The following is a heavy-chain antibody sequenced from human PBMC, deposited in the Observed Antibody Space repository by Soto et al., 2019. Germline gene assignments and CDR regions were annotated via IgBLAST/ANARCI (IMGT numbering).Heavy chain of an antibody. J-gene: IGHJ6*02. D-gene: IGHD6-13*01. CDR2: ISYDGSNK. CDR3: AKDSLVAAGAYYYYGMDV. V-gene: IGHV3-30*18. CDR1: GFTFSSYG. Sequence: GGSLRLSCAASGFTFSSYGMHWVRQAPGKGLEWVAVISYDGSNKYYADSVKGRFTISRDNSKNTLYLQMNSLRAEDTAVYYCAKDSLVAAGAYYYYGMDVWGQGTTVTVSS.